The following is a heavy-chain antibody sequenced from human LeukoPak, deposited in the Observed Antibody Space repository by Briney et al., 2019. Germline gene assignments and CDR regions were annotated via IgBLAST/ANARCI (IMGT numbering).Heavy chain of an antibody. J-gene: IGHJ4*02. CDR3: ARGTNGYSGYVFDY. D-gene: IGHD5-12*01. CDR2: IYYTGST. CDR1: GASITSNY. Sequence: SETLSLTCTVSGASITSNYWSWIRQPPGKGLEWIGYIYYTGSTNYNPSLKSRVTISVDTSRNQFSLKLSSVTAADTAIYYCARGTNGYSGYVFDYWGQGTLVTVSS. V-gene: IGHV4-59*01.